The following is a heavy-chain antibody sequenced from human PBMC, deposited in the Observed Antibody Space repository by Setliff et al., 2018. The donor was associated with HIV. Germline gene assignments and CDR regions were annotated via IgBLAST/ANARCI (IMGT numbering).Heavy chain of an antibody. Sequence: PSETLSLTCTVSGGSISSSSYYWGWIRQPPGKGLEWIGSIYSSGSTYYNPSLKSRVTISVDTSKNQFSLKLSSVTAADTAVYYCARAPTGELDFWGQGTLVTVSS. D-gene: IGHD7-27*01. CDR1: GGSISSSSYY. CDR2: IYSSGST. J-gene: IGHJ4*02. V-gene: IGHV4-39*01. CDR3: ARAPTGELDF.